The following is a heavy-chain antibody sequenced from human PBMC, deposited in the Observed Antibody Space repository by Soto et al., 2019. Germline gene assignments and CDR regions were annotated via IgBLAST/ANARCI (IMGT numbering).Heavy chain of an antibody. CDR3: ARVGYGYSYGPSDAFDI. Sequence: PGGSLRLSCAASGFTFSSYSMNWVRQAPGKGLEWVSSISSSSSYIYYADSVKGRFTISRDNAKNSLYLQMNGLRAEDTAVYYCARVGYGYSYGPSDAFDIWGQGTMVTVSS. D-gene: IGHD5-18*01. CDR1: GFTFSSYS. V-gene: IGHV3-21*01. CDR2: ISSSSSYI. J-gene: IGHJ3*02.